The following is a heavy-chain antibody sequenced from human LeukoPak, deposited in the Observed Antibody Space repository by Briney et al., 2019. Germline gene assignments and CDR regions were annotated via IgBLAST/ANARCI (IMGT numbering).Heavy chain of an antibody. D-gene: IGHD6-13*01. CDR2: MNPNSGNA. V-gene: IGHV1-8*01. Sequence: ASVTVSCKASGYTFTSFDINWVRQATGQGLEWMGWMNPNSGNAGYAQKFQGRFTMTRNTSISTAYMELSSLRSEDTAVYYCARGVAAAGLYWEADWGQGTLVTVSS. J-gene: IGHJ4*02. CDR1: GYTFTSFD. CDR3: ARGVAAAGLYWEAD.